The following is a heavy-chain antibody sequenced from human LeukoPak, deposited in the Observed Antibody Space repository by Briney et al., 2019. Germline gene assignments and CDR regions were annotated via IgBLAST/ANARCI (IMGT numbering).Heavy chain of an antibody. J-gene: IGHJ6*03. Sequence: ASVKVSCKASGYTFTGYYMHWVRQAPGQGLEWMGWINPNSGGTNYAQKVQGRVTMTRDTSISTAYMELSRLRSDDTAVYYCARTSLWFGELDLYYYYYMDVWGKGTTVTVSS. D-gene: IGHD3-10*01. CDR2: INPNSGGT. CDR3: ARTSLWFGELDLYYYYYMDV. V-gene: IGHV1-2*02. CDR1: GYTFTGYY.